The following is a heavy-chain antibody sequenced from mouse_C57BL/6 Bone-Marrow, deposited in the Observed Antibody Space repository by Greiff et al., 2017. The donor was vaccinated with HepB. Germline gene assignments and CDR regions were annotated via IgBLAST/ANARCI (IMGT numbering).Heavy chain of an antibody. J-gene: IGHJ3*01. Sequence: VKLVESGAELARPGASVKLSCKASGYTFTSYGISWVKQRTGQGLEWIGEIYPRSGNTYYNEKFKGKATLTADKSSSTAYMELRSLTSEDSAVYFCARPVPRFAYWGQGTLVTVSA. CDR1: GYTFTSYG. CDR2: IYPRSGNT. V-gene: IGHV1-81*01. CDR3: ARPVPRFAY.